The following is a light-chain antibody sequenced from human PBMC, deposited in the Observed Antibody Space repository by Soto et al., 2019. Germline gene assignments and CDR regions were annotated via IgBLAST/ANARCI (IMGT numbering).Light chain of an antibody. CDR3: LQYSSLPHT. CDR1: QSVTNSF. J-gene: IGKJ2*01. V-gene: IGKV3-20*01. CDR2: DAS. Sequence: LLPQSPATLSLSPGQVATLSCRAGQSVTNSFLAWYQQKPGQAPRLLIYDASIRATGIPDRFSGSGSGTDFTLPITRLEHEDCAVYYGLQYSSLPHTFGQGTKLEVK.